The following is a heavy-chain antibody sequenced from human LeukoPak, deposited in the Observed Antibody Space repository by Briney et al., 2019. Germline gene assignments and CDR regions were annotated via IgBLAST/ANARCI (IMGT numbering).Heavy chain of an antibody. V-gene: IGHV3-30*04. CDR3: ASDYYYDSRVDY. Sequence: GGSLRLSCAASGFTFSSYAMHWVRQAPGKGLEWVAVISYDGSNKNYADSVKGRFTISRDNSKNTLYLQMNSLRAEDTAVYYCASDYYYDSRVDYWGQGTLVTVSS. D-gene: IGHD3-22*01. CDR1: GFTFSSYA. CDR2: ISYDGSNK. J-gene: IGHJ4*02.